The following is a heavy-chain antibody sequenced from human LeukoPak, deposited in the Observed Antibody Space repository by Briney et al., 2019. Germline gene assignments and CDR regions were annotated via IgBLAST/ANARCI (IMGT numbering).Heavy chain of an antibody. CDR3: ARVRRYDSSGYYYGGSYYFDY. V-gene: IGHV4-34*01. D-gene: IGHD3-22*01. J-gene: IGHJ4*02. Sequence: SETLSLTCAVYGGSFSGYYLSWIRQPPGKGLEWIGEINHSGSTNYNPSLKSRVTISVDTSKNQFSLKLSSVTAADTAVYYCARVRRYDSSGYYYGGSYYFDYWGQGTLVTVSS. CDR1: GGSFSGYY. CDR2: INHSGST.